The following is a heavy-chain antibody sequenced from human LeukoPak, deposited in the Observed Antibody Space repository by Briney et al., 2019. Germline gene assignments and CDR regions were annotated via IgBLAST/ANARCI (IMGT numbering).Heavy chain of an antibody. V-gene: IGHV3-7*03. CDR1: TFTFRSYW. CDR3: AKRGITGTTGLTGAIDY. CDR2: IKQDGSVK. D-gene: IGHD1-20*01. Sequence: GGSLRLSCAATTFTFRSYWMTWVRQAPGKGLEWVANIKQDGSVKYYVDSVRGRFTISRDNTKNTLYLQMNSLRAEDTAVYYCAKRGITGTTGLTGAIDYWGQGTLVTVSS. J-gene: IGHJ4*02.